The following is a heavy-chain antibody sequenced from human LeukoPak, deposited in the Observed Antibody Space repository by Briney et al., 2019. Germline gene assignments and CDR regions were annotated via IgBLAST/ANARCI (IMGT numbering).Heavy chain of an antibody. D-gene: IGHD5-18*01. CDR1: GFTVSSNY. Sequence: PGGSLRLSCAASGFTVSSNYMNWVRQAPGKGLEWDSSISSSSSYIYHADSVKGRFTISRDNAKNSLYLQMNSLRAEDTAVYYCARPGGLLRGYGPDNWFDPWGQGTLVTVSS. CDR2: ISSSSSYI. J-gene: IGHJ5*02. CDR3: ARPGGLLRGYGPDNWFDP. V-gene: IGHV3-21*01.